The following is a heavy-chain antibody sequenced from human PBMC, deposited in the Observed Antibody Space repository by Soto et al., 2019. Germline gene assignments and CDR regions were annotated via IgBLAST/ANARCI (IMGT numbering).Heavy chain of an antibody. CDR2: ISAYNGNT. Sequence: QVQLAQSGAEVKKPGASVKVSCKASGYTFTSYGITWVRQAPGQGLEWMGWISAYNGNTNYAQKLQGRVTMTTDTATSTAYMELRSLRSDDTAVYYCARARDIVVVVAAVGFDYWGQGTLVTVSS. V-gene: IGHV1-18*01. D-gene: IGHD2-15*01. CDR3: ARARDIVVVVAAVGFDY. J-gene: IGHJ4*02. CDR1: GYTFTSYG.